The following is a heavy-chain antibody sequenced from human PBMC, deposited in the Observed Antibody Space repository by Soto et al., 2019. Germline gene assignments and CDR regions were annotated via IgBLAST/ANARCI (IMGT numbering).Heavy chain of an antibody. D-gene: IGHD2-21*02. CDR2: ISYSGST. J-gene: IGHJ4*02. V-gene: IGHV4-59*01. CDR1: GASISRYY. CDR3: ARARGVVPAPFFLDY. Sequence: QVQLQESGPGLVKPSETLSLTCTVSGASISRYYWSWIRQPPGKGLEWVGSISYSGSTNYNPSLKGLVILSVVTPTLQFSLMLKLMTAADTSDYYCARARGVVPAPFFLDYGGEATLPTVSS.